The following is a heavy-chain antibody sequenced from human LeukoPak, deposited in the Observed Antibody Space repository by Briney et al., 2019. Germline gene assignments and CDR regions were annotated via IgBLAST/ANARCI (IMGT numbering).Heavy chain of an antibody. CDR2: GFYSGSA. J-gene: IGHJ4*02. CDR3: ARLRGAMTPVTSDFDY. V-gene: IGHV4-39*01. D-gene: IGHD4-17*01. Sequence: SETLSLTCTVSGGSISGSSYYWAWIRQPPGKGLEWIGSGFYSGSAYYNPSLKSRVTISVDTSRNQFSLDLSSVTAADTAVYYCARLRGAMTPVTSDFDYWGQGTLVTVSS. CDR1: GGSISGSSYY.